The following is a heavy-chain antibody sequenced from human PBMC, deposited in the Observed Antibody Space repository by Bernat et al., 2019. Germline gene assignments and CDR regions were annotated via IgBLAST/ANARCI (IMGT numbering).Heavy chain of an antibody. CDR1: GYTLTELS. V-gene: IGHV1-24*01. CDR3: ATGPMITMVRGAPNWYFDL. Sequence: QVQLVQSGAEVKKPGASEKVSCKVSGYTLTELSMHWVRQAPGKGLEWMGGFDPEDGETIYAQKFQGRVTMTEDTSTDTAYMELSSLRSEDTAVYYWATGPMITMVRGAPNWYFDLWGRGTLVTVSS. J-gene: IGHJ2*01. D-gene: IGHD3-10*01. CDR2: FDPEDGET.